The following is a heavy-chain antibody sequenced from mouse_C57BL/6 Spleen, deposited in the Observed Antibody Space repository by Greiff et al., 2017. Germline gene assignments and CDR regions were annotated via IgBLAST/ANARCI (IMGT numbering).Heavy chain of an antibody. Sequence: VQLQQSGPELVKPGASVKISCKASGYTFTDYYMNWVKQSHGKSLEWIGDINPNNGGTSYNQKFKGKATLTVDKSSSTAYMELRSLTSEDSAVYYCARGGYYPYYYWGQGTTLTVSS. CDR2: INPNNGGT. D-gene: IGHD2-3*01. J-gene: IGHJ2*01. V-gene: IGHV1-26*01. CDR3: ARGGYYPYYY. CDR1: GYTFTDYY.